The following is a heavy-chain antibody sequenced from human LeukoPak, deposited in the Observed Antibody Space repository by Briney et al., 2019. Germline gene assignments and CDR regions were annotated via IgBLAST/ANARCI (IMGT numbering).Heavy chain of an antibody. V-gene: IGHV3-7*01. CDR3: ARDKGFGGSSFDY. Sequence: PGGSLRLSCAASGFTFSSYWMSWVRQAPGKGLEWVATIRQDGSDKYFLDSVRGRFTISRDNAENSLYLQMNSLRGEDTAVYYCARDKGFGGSSFDYWGQGTLVTVSS. J-gene: IGHJ4*02. CDR2: IRQDGSDK. D-gene: IGHD3-10*01. CDR1: GFTFSSYW.